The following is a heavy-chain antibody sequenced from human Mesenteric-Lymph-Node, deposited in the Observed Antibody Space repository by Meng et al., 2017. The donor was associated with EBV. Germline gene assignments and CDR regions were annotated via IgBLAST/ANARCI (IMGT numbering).Heavy chain of an antibody. J-gene: IGHJ4*02. CDR2: INHSGFS. Sequence: QGRLLQWGAGLLKPSDTLSLTCPAYGWSFSGFYWTWIRQSPGRDLEWIGEINHSGFSKYNPSLKSRLTISLDTSKNQVSLTLGSVTAADTAVYYCARIRSIWATYQNYYFDSWGQGTLVTVSS. D-gene: IGHD3-16*02. CDR3: ARIRSIWATYQNYYFDS. CDR1: GWSFSGFY. V-gene: IGHV4-34*01.